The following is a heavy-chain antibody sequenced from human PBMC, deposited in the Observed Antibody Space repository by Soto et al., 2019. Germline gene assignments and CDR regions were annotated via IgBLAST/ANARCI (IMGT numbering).Heavy chain of an antibody. D-gene: IGHD1-26*01. Sequence: PSETLCLTCAVAGGTLSGYIWSWIRQTPGKGLQWIGQINHSGSSIYNPSLKNRVTISTMSNNKFSLELSSVTAADTAVYYCTRGLFSGSSYSGSWYYFDSWGQGTMVTVSS. J-gene: IGHJ4*02. CDR2: INHSGSS. V-gene: IGHV4-34*01. CDR1: GGTLSGYI. CDR3: TRGLFSGSSYSGSWYYFDS.